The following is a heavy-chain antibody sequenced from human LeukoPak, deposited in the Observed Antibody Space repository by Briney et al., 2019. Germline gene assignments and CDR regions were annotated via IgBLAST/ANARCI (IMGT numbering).Heavy chain of an antibody. CDR2: MNPNSGNT. J-gene: IGHJ4*02. CDR3: ARATDRYGDAVDY. Sequence: ASVKVSCKAPGYTFTSYDINWVRQATGQGLEWMGWMNPNSGNTGYAQKFQGRVTMTRNTSISTAYMELSSLRSEDTAVYYCARATDRYGDAVDYWGQGTLVTVSS. V-gene: IGHV1-8*01. CDR1: GYTFTSYD. D-gene: IGHD4-17*01.